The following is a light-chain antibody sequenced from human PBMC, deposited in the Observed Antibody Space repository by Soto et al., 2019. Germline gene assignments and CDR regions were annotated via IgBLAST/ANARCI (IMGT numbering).Light chain of an antibody. CDR3: MQGTHFPHT. Sequence: DVVVTQSPLSSPVTLGQPASISCRSSQSLVHTNGDTYLSWLHQRPGQPPRLLIYNVSTRLSGVPDRFSGSGAGTDFTLRISRVEAEDVGIYYCMQGTHFPHTFGQGTRLDIK. J-gene: IGKJ2*01. CDR2: NVS. V-gene: IGKV2-24*01. CDR1: QSLVHTNGDTY.